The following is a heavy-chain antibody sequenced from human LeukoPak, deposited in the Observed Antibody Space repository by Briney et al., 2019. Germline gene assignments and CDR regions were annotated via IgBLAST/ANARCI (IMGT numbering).Heavy chain of an antibody. J-gene: IGHJ4*02. CDR1: GFTFSNAW. D-gene: IGHD3-22*01. CDR2: IKSKTDGGTT. CDR3: TTDPSYYYDSSGYIGDY. V-gene: IGHV3-15*01. Sequence: PGGSLRLSCAASGFTFSNAWMSWVRQAPGKGLEWVGRIKSKTDGGTTDYAAPVKGRFTISRDDSKNTLYLQMNSLKTEDTAVYYCTTDPSYYYDSSGYIGDYWGQGTLVTVSS.